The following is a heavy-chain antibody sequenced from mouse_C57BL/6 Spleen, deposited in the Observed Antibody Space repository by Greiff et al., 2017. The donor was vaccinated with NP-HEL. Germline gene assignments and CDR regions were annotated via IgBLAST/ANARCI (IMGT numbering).Heavy chain of an antibody. Sequence: QVQLQQPGAELVKPGASVKLSCKASGYTFTSYWMQWVKQRPGQGLEWIGEIDPSDSYTNYNQKFKGKATLTVDTSSSTAYMQLSSLTSEDSAVYYCANGHYYGSSSQWYFDVWGTGTTVTVSS. J-gene: IGHJ1*03. CDR2: IDPSDSYT. CDR3: ANGHYYGSSSQWYFDV. D-gene: IGHD1-1*01. V-gene: IGHV1-50*01. CDR1: GYTFTSYW.